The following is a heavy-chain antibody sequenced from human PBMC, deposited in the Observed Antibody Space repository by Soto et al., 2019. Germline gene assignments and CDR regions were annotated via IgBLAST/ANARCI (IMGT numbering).Heavy chain of an antibody. CDR2: ISYDGSNK. Sequence: QVQLVESGGGVVQPGRSLRLSCAASGFTFSSYGMHWVRQAPGKGLEWVAGISYDGSNKYYADSVKGRFTISRDNSKSTLYLQMNSLRAEDTAVYYCAKGPDYGDYWWGSDYWGQGTLVTVSS. CDR1: GFTFSSYG. V-gene: IGHV3-30*18. D-gene: IGHD4-17*01. J-gene: IGHJ4*02. CDR3: AKGPDYGDYWWGSDY.